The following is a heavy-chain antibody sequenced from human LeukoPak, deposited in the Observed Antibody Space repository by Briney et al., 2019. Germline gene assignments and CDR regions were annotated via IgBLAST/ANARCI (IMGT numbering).Heavy chain of an antibody. V-gene: IGHV4-30-4*01. D-gene: IGHD5/OR15-5a*01. CDR3: ARRYVEFPVGVSYYYYYMDV. J-gene: IGHJ6*03. CDR2: ISYSGST. CDR1: GGLISSGDFY. Sequence: SQTLSLTCTVSGGLISSGDFYWSWIRQPPGKGLEWIGYISYSGSTYYNPSLKSRVTISVDTSKNQFSLKLSSVTAADTAVYYCARRYVEFPVGVSYYYYYMDVWGKGTTVTVSS.